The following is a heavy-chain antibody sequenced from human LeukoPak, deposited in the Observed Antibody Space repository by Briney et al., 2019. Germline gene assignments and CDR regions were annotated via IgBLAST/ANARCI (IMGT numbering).Heavy chain of an antibody. CDR3: ARDRRYRSSWYYFDY. V-gene: IGHV1-46*01. J-gene: IGHJ4*02. Sequence: ASVKVSCKASGYTFTSYYMHWVRQAPGQGLEWMGIINPSGGSTSYAQKFQGRVTMTRDMSTSTVYMELSSLRSEDTAVYYCARDRRYRSSWYYFDYWGQGTLVTVSS. CDR1: GYTFTSYY. D-gene: IGHD6-13*01. CDR2: INPSGGST.